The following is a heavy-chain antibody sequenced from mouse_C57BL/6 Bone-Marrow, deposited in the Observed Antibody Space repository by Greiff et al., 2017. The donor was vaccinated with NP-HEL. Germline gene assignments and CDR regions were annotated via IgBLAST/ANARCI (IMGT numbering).Heavy chain of an antibody. CDR3: ARRNYYGSGEYFDV. CDR1: GYSITSGYD. CDR2: ISYSGST. J-gene: IGHJ1*03. V-gene: IGHV3-1*01. D-gene: IGHD1-1*01. Sequence: VQLKESGPGMVKPSQSLSLTCTVTGYSITSGYDWHWIRHFPGNKLEWMGYISYSGSTNYNPSLKSRISITHDTSKNHFFLKLNSVTTEDTATYYCARRNYYGSGEYFDVWGTGTTVTVSS.